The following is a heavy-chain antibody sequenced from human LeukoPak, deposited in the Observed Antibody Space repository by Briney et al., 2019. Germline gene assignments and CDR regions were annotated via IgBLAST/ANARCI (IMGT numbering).Heavy chain of an antibody. CDR2: INPNSSGT. V-gene: IGHV1-2*06. J-gene: IGHJ4*02. D-gene: IGHD3-9*01. CDR1: GYTFTGYY. CDR3: ATVDYDILTGSS. Sequence: ASVKVSCEASGYTFTGYYMHWVRQAPGQGLEWMGRINPNSSGTNYAQKFQGRVTMTRDTSISTAYMELSRLRSDDTAAYYCATVDYDILTGSSWGQGTLVTVSS.